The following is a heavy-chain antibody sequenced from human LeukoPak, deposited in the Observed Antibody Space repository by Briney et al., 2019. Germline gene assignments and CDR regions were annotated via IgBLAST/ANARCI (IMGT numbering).Heavy chain of an antibody. J-gene: IGHJ4*02. CDR1: GGSISGYY. V-gene: IGHV4-59*01. CDR3: ARGTEYFDY. CDR2: IYYSGST. Sequence: SETLSLTCTVSGGSISGYYWSWIRQPPGKGLECIGYIYYSGSTNYNPSLKSRVTISVDTSKNQFSLKLSSVTAADTAVYYCARGTEYFDYWGQGTLVTVSS.